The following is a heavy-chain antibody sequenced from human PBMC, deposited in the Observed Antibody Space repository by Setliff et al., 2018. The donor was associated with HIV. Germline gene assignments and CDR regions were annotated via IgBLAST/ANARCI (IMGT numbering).Heavy chain of an antibody. J-gene: IGHJ4*02. V-gene: IGHV4-39*01. CDR1: GGFISSSSYY. CDR2: IFNDGRT. Sequence: SETLSLTCTVSGGFISSSSYYWGWIRQPPGKGLEWIGSIFNDGRTYYNPSLKSRITIPLDTSTNQFSLKLSSVTAADTAVYFCARHFPSISLFFGDPGPFDRWGQGALVTVSS. D-gene: IGHD3-10*01. CDR3: ARHFPSISLFFGDPGPFDR.